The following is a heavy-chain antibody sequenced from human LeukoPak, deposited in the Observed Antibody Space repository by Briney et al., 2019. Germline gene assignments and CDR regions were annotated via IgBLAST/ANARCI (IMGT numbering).Heavy chain of an antibody. CDR3: ASLLFSDGSAY. Sequence: SVKVSCKASGGTFSSYAISWVRQAPGQRLEWMGRIIPILGIANYAQKFQGRVTITADKSTSTAYMELSSLRSEDTAVYYCASLLFSDGSAYWGQGTLVTVSS. CDR2: IIPILGIA. J-gene: IGHJ4*02. D-gene: IGHD3-10*01. V-gene: IGHV1-69*04. CDR1: GGTFSSYA.